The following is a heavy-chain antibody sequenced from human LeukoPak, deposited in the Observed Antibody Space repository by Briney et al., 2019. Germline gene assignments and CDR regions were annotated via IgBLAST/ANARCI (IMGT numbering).Heavy chain of an antibody. Sequence: GGSLRLSCAASGFTFSTYWMTWVRQAPGKGLEWVANIKQGGSEKYYVDSVKGRFTISRDNAKNSLYLQMNSLRAEDTAVYYCATQYSGSYYLGDYWGQGTLVTVSS. D-gene: IGHD1-26*01. V-gene: IGHV3-7*01. J-gene: IGHJ4*02. CDR1: GFTFSTYW. CDR2: IKQGGSEK. CDR3: ATQYSGSYYLGDY.